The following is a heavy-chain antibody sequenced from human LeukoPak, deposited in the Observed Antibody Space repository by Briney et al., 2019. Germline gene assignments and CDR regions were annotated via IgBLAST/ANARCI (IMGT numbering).Heavy chain of an antibody. Sequence: GGSLRLSCAASGFTFSDYYMSWIRQAPGKGLEWVSYISSSGSTIYYADSAKGRFTISRDNAKNSLYLQMNSLRAEDTAVYYCARDIAVAGNWFDPWGQGTLVTVSS. CDR2: ISSSGSTI. CDR3: ARDIAVAGNWFDP. CDR1: GFTFSDYY. V-gene: IGHV3-11*01. D-gene: IGHD6-19*01. J-gene: IGHJ5*01.